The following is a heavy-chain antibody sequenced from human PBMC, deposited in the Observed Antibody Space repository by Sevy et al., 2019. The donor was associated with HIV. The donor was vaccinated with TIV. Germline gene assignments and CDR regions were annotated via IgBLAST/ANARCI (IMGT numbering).Heavy chain of an antibody. D-gene: IGHD4-17*01. V-gene: IGHV3-33*01. CDR1: GFTFSSYG. CDR3: ARGAGMTTVLRPCDY. CDR2: IWYDGSNK. Sequence: GGSLRLSCPASGFTFSSYGMHWVRQAPGKGLEWVAVIWYDGSNKYYADSVKGRFTISRDNSKNTLHLQMNSLRAEDTAVYYCARGAGMTTVLRPCDYWGQGTLVTVSS. J-gene: IGHJ4*02.